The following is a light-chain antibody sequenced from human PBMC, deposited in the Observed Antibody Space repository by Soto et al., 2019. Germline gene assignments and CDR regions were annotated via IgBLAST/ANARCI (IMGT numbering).Light chain of an antibody. V-gene: IGKV1-33*01. Sequence: DIQMTQSPSSLSASVCDRVTITCQASQDITNYLNWYQQKPGKPPKLLINDAYNLETGVPSRFSGSGSGTHFSFTINSLQPEDFATYYCQQYDDLPITFGLGTRLDIK. CDR1: QDITNY. CDR2: DAY. J-gene: IGKJ5*01. CDR3: QQYDDLPIT.